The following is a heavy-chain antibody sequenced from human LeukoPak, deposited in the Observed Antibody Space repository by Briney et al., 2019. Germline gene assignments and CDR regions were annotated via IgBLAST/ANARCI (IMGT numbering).Heavy chain of an antibody. V-gene: IGHV3-74*01. CDR2: IDNDGRDT. D-gene: IGHD5-24*01. J-gene: IGHJ3*02. CDR1: GFTFDDYG. CDR3: ARGGYNHGFDI. Sequence: GGSLRLSCAASGFTFDDYGMSWVRQAPGKGLVWVSRIDNDGRDTIYADSVKGRFTISRDNAKNTLYLQMNSLRAEDTAVYYCARGGYNHGFDIWGQGTMVTVSS.